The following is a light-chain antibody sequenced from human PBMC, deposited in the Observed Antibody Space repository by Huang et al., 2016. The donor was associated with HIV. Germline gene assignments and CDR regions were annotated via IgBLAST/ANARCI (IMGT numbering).Light chain of an antibody. J-gene: IGKJ1*01. CDR2: GAS. CDR1: QSVSSN. CDR3: QQYNNWPRT. Sequence: EIVMRQSPATLSASPGERATLSCTASQSVSSNLAWYQQKPGQAPRRLIYGASTRATGIPARFSGSGSGTDFTLTISSLQSEDFAVYYCQQYNNWPRTFGQGTKVEI. V-gene: IGKV3-15*01.